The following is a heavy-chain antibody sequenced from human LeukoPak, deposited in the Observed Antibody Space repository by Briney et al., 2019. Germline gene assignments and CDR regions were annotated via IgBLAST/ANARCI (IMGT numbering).Heavy chain of an antibody. CDR2: INPNSGGT. D-gene: IGHD5-18*01. V-gene: IGHV1-2*02. J-gene: IGHJ4*02. CDR3: ARDMGRYSYGFDY. CDR1: GYTFTGYY. Sequence: ASVKVSCKASGYTFTGYYMHLVRQAPGQGLEWMGWINPNSGGTNYAQKFQGRVTMTRDTSISTAYLELSRLRSDDTAVYYCARDMGRYSYGFDYWGQGTLVTVSS.